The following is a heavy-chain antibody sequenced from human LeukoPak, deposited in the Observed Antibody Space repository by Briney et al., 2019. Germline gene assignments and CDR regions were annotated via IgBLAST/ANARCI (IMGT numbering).Heavy chain of an antibody. Sequence: GGSLRLSCAASGFTFDDYAIHWVRQGPGKGLGLVSGISWNSGTISYAVSVKGRFTISRDNAKNSLYLQMNSLRAEDTALYYCTKDLAIVGATGFDYWGQGTLVTVSS. CDR3: TKDLAIVGATGFDY. CDR1: GFTFDDYA. V-gene: IGHV3-9*01. D-gene: IGHD1-26*01. CDR2: ISWNSGTI. J-gene: IGHJ4*02.